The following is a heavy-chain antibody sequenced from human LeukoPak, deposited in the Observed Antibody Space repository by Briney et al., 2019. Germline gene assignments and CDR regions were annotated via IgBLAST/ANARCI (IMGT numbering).Heavy chain of an antibody. Sequence: SVKVSCKASGGTFSSYAISWVRQAPGQGLEWMGGIIPIFGTANYAQKFQGRVTITTDESTSTAYMELSSLRSEDTAVYYCARARGSVGATTDYWGQGTLVTVSS. J-gene: IGHJ4*02. CDR2: IIPIFGTA. V-gene: IGHV1-69*05. CDR3: ARARGSVGATTDY. D-gene: IGHD1-26*01. CDR1: GGTFSSYA.